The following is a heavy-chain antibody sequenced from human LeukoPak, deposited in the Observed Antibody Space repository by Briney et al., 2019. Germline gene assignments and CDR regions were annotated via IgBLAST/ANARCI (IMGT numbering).Heavy chain of an antibody. CDR3: ARPRIAAAGSDTGSYYFDY. V-gene: IGHV5-51*01. J-gene: IGHJ4*02. CDR2: IYPGDSDT. D-gene: IGHD6-13*01. CDR1: GYSFTSYW. Sequence: GESLKISCKGSGYSFTSYWIGWVRQMPGKGLEWMGIIYPGDSDTRYSPSFQGQVTISADKSISTAYLQWSSLKASDTAIYYCARPRIAAAGSDTGSYYFDYWGQGALVTVSS.